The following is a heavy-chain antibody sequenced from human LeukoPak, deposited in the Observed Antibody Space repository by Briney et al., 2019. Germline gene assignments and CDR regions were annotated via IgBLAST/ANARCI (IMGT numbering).Heavy chain of an antibody. V-gene: IGHV4-39*01. CDR2: VYYSGST. CDR3: ARAGAYCSSTSCLGIWFDP. CDR1: GGSISSSSYC. J-gene: IGHJ5*02. D-gene: IGHD2-2*01. Sequence: PSETLSLTCTDSGGSISSSSYCWGWIRQPPGKGLARIGSVYYSGSTYYNPSLKSRVTISVDTSKNQFSLKLSSVTAADTAVYYCARAGAYCSSTSCLGIWFDPWGQGTLVTVSS.